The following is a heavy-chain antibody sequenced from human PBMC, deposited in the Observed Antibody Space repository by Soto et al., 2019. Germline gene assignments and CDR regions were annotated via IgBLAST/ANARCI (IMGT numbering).Heavy chain of an antibody. D-gene: IGHD6-13*01. V-gene: IGHV3-21*04. CDR3: TRAESRDSSAPGWYDP. CDR2: ISSNSAYI. Sequence: GGSLRLSCAASGFTLRSFTMNWVRQAPGKGQEWVSTISSNSAYIYYTDALRGRFTISRDNAKNSLHLQMNSLRAEDTAVYYFTRAESRDSSAPGWYDPSGAGTLVA. CDR1: GFTLRSFT. J-gene: IGHJ5*02.